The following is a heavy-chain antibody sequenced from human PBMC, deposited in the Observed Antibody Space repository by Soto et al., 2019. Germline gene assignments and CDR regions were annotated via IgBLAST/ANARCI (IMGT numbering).Heavy chain of an antibody. D-gene: IGHD2-21*02. J-gene: IGHJ4*02. CDR3: DRPLRPQMPVTATAHFDY. CDR1: GYSFTSYW. CDR2: IDPSDSYT. Sequence: GESLKIYCKGSGYSFTSYWISWVRQMPGKGLEWRGGIDPSDSYTNYIPSFQGHVTISADKSISTAYLQWSSLKASDTAMYYSDRPLRPQMPVTATAHFDYWGQGTLVTVSS. V-gene: IGHV5-10-1*01.